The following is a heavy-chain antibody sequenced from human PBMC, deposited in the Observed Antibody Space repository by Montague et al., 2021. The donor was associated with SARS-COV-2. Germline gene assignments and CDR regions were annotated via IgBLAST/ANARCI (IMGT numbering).Heavy chain of an antibody. CDR1: GGSFSGYY. Sequence: SETLSLTCAVYGGSFSGYYWSWIRQPPGKGLEWIGEINHSGSTXXXPSXXXRVTISVDTSKNQFSLKLSSVTAADTAVYYCARGTQASDWLLSPGFDYWGQGTLVAVSS. D-gene: IGHD3-9*01. V-gene: IGHV4-34*01. CDR3: ARGTQASDWLLSPGFDY. J-gene: IGHJ4*02. CDR2: INHSGST.